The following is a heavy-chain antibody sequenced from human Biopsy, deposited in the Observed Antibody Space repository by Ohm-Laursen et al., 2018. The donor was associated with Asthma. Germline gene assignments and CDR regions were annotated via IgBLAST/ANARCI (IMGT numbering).Heavy chain of an antibody. CDR1: GGSINIGDYY. CDR3: ARTTYGHDGFDP. D-gene: IGHD4-17*01. V-gene: IGHV4-31*03. CDR2: IYYSGST. J-gene: IGHJ5*02. Sequence: SQTLSLTCSVSGGSINIGDYYWSWIRQHPVKGLEWIGHIYYSGSTYYNPSLKSRVSISLDTSKNQFSLSLTSATAADTAVYYCARTTYGHDGFDPWGQGPLVTVSS.